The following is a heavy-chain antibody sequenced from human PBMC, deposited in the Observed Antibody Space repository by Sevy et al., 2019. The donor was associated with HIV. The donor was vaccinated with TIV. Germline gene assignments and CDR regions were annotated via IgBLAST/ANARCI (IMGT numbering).Heavy chain of an antibody. Sequence: SETLSLTCTVSGGSVTRGSYYWSWIRQPSGKRREWIGRIYFSGSVDYNPSLKSRVTMSIDTSKNQFSLKLSSVTAADTAVYYCARGTYCYDTSGYYSLYYFDYWGQGALVTVSS. CDR1: GGSVTRGSYY. CDR3: ARGTYCYDTSGYYSLYYFDY. J-gene: IGHJ4*02. V-gene: IGHV4-61*10. D-gene: IGHD3-22*01. CDR2: IYFSGSV.